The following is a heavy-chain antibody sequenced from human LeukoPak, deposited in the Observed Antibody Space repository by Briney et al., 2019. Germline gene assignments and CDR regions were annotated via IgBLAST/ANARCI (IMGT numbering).Heavy chain of an antibody. J-gene: IGHJ5*01. Sequence: SETLSLTCAVYGGSFSGYYWSWIRQPPGKGLEWIGEINHSGSTYYNPSLKSRVTISVDTSKNQFSLKLSSVTAADTAVYYCARRVPVNFWSGPNWFDSWGQGTTVTVSS. CDR2: INHSGST. D-gene: IGHD3-3*01. CDR1: GGSFSGYY. V-gene: IGHV4-34*01. CDR3: ARRVPVNFWSGPNWFDS.